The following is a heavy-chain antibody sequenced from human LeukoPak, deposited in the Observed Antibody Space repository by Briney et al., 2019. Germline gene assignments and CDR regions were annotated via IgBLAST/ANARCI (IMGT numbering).Heavy chain of an antibody. CDR3: ATGKNWNDDGPIDY. CDR2: VDPEDGET. D-gene: IGHD1-1*01. CDR1: GYTFTDYY. Sequence: ASVKISCKVSGYTFTDYYMHWVQQAPGKGLEWMGLVDPEDGETIYAEKFQGRVTITADTSTDTAYMELSSLRSEDTAVYYCATGKNWNDDGPIDYWGRGTLVTVSS. V-gene: IGHV1-69-2*01. J-gene: IGHJ4*02.